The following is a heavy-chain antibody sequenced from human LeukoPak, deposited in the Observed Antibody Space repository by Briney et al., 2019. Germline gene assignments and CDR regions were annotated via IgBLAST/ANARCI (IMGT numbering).Heavy chain of an antibody. Sequence: SETLSLTCTVSGGSISSGGYYWSWISQHPGKGLEWIGYIYYSGSTYYNPSLKSRVTISVDTSKNQFSLKLSSVTAADTAVYYCARGLYDSSGYYYADAFDIWGQGTMVTVSS. CDR2: IYYSGST. CDR1: GGSISSGGYY. CDR3: ARGLYDSSGYYYADAFDI. V-gene: IGHV4-31*03. D-gene: IGHD3-22*01. J-gene: IGHJ3*02.